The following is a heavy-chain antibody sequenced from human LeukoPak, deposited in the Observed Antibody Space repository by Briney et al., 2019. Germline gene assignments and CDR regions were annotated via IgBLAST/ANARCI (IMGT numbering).Heavy chain of an antibody. CDR3: ARERRGYGYGTLDP. Sequence: GGSLRLSCVASGIDFKVYEMHWVRQSPGKGLEWVALISDNGLRTNYAESLKGRFIVSRDNSKNTMDLLMNDLRVEDTGVYFCARERRGYGYGTLDPWGQGTLVTVSS. CDR1: GIDFKVYE. V-gene: IGHV3-30*04. CDR2: ISDNGLRT. D-gene: IGHD5-12*01. J-gene: IGHJ5*02.